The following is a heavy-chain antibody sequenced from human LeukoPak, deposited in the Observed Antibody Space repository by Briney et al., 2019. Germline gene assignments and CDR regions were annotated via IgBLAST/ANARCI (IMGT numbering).Heavy chain of an antibody. V-gene: IGHV3-33*01. CDR2: IRYDGNIQ. J-gene: IGHJ5*02. CDR3: ARRYSSGEFDP. D-gene: IGHD6-19*01. Sequence: PGGSLRLSCAASGFTFSNYGMDWVRQTPGKGLEWVAVIRYDGNIQYYADSVKGRFTISRDNSKNTLYLQVNSLRAEDSAVYYCARRYSSGEFDPWGQGTLVTVSS. CDR1: GFTFSNYG.